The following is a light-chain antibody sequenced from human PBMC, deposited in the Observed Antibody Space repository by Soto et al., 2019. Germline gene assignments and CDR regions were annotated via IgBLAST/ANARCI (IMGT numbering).Light chain of an antibody. J-gene: IGKJ4*01. CDR3: HRYGICWRC. Sequence: DAPMNLSLHTVFGSIVARVTXTCRASQSIDSWWAWFERRRGIVRELLILKASTLETGVPSRFSGRGSGTEFTLTISSLQPGDSAPYYCHRYGICWRCFGEGGKVGIK. CDR1: QSIDSW. V-gene: IGKV1-5*03. CDR2: KAS.